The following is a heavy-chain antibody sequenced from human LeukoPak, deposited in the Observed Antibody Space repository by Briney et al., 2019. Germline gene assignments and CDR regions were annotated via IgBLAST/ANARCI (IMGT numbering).Heavy chain of an antibody. CDR2: INNSGSA. D-gene: IGHD6-13*01. Sequence: SETLSLTCAVYGGSFSGYYWSWIRQPPGKGLEGIGEINNSGSASYNPSLKSRVTISVDTSKNQFSLKLSSVTAADTAVYYCARGSGIAATGSRFGMDVWGQGTSVTVSS. CDR1: GGSFSGYY. V-gene: IGHV4-34*01. CDR3: ARGSGIAATGSRFGMDV. J-gene: IGHJ6*02.